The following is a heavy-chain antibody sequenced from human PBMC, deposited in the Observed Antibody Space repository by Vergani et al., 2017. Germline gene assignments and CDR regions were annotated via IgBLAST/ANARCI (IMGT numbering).Heavy chain of an antibody. V-gene: IGHV1-69*08. Sequence: QVQLVQSGAEVKKPGSSVKVSCKASGATFRSNTISWVRQVPGQGLEWMGRIIPVLGKTKYAQDFQGRLTITAETSTSTAYMELTSLRSQDTAVYYCARDPRGYGGDPEDYYSGMDVWGQGTTVTVSS. CDR2: IIPVLGKT. D-gene: IGHD2-21*02. CDR3: ARDPRGYGGDPEDYYSGMDV. CDR1: GATFRSNT. J-gene: IGHJ6*02.